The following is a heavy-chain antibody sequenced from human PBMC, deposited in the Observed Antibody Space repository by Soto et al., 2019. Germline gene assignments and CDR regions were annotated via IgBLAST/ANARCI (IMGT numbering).Heavy chain of an antibody. CDR1: GFTFSSHW. CDR2: IIGDGNEI. CDR3: LRGHVRGNYRHFDY. V-gene: IGHV3-74*01. J-gene: IGHJ4*02. D-gene: IGHD3-16*02. Sequence: EVQLAESGGGLVQPGGSLRLSCAASGFTFSSHWMHWVRQAPGKGLVWVSRIIGDGNEITYADSVKGRFTISRDNAKNTVILQRNSLRAEDNAVYYCLRGHVRGNYRHFDYWGQGTLVTVSS.